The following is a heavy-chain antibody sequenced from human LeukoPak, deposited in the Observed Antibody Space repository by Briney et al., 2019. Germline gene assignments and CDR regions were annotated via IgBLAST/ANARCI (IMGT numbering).Heavy chain of an antibody. V-gene: IGHV3-21*01. CDR1: GFAFNSYR. D-gene: IGHD2-2*01. Sequence: GGSLRLSCAASGFAFNSYRMNWVRQAPGKGLEWVSSISSSSSYIYYADSVKGRFTISRDNAKNSLYLQMNSLRAEDTAVYYCARGGAVVDYWGQGTLVTVSS. CDR2: ISSSSSYI. J-gene: IGHJ4*02. CDR3: ARGGAVVDY.